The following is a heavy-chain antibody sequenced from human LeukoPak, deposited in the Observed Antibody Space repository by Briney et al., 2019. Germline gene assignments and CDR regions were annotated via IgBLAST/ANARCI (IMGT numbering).Heavy chain of an antibody. CDR2: ISAYNGNT. CDR1: GYTFTSYG. J-gene: IGHJ6*02. CDR3: ARDRTPRGYSYGSGYYYGMDV. V-gene: IGHV1-18*01. D-gene: IGHD5-18*01. Sequence: GASVKVSCKASGYTFTSYGISWVRQAPGQGLEWMGWISAYNGNTNYAQKLQGRVTMTTDTSTSTAYMELRSLRSDDTAVYYCARDRTPRGYSYGSGYYYGMDVWGQGTTVTVSS.